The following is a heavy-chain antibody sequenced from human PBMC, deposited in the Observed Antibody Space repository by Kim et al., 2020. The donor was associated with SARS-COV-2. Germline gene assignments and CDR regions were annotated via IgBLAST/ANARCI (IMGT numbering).Heavy chain of an antibody. J-gene: IGHJ4*02. V-gene: IGHV3-49*04. CDR2: IRSKAYGGTT. D-gene: IGHD3-3*01. CDR1: GFTFGDYA. CDR3: TSQGNSRFLEWLAIDY. Sequence: GGSLRLSCTASGFTFGDYAMNWVRQAPGKGLEWVGFIRSKAYGGTTEYAASVKGRFTISRDDSKSIAYLQMNSLKTEDTAVYYCTSQGNSRFLEWLAIDYWGQGTLVTVSS.